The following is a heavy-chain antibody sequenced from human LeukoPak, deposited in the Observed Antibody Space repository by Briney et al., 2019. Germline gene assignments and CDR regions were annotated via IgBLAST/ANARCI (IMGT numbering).Heavy chain of an antibody. CDR2: IYYSGST. CDR1: GGSISSGGYY. Sequence: SQTLSLTCTVSGGSISSGGYYWSWIRQHPGKGLEWVGYIYYSGSTYYNPSLKSRVTISVDTSKNQFSLKLSSVTAADTAVYYCARVPGYCSGGSCYPYYYYGMDVWGQGTTVTVSS. CDR3: ARVPGYCSGGSCYPYYYYGMDV. V-gene: IGHV4-31*03. J-gene: IGHJ6*02. D-gene: IGHD2-15*01.